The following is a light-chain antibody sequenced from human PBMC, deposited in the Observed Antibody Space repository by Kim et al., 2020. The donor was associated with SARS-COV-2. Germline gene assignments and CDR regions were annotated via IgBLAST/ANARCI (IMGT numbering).Light chain of an antibody. CDR2: WAS. V-gene: IGKV4-1*01. CDR3: QQYYSTPWT. Sequence: STINCKSSQSVLYSSNNKNYLSWYQQKPGQPPKLLIYWASTRESGVPDRFIGSGSGTDFTLTISSLQAEDVAVYYCQQYYSTPWTFGQGTKVDIK. J-gene: IGKJ1*01. CDR1: QSVLYSSNNKNY.